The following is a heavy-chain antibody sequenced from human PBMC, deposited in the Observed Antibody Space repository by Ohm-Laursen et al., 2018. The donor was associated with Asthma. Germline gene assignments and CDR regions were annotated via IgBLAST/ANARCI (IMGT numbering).Heavy chain of an antibody. CDR2: ISGSGGST. J-gene: IGHJ5*02. D-gene: IGHD5-24*01. CDR3: ARDRAEDNWFDP. CDR1: GFTFSSYA. Sequence: SLRLSCTASGFTFSSYAMSWVRQAPGKGLEWVSGISGSGGSTYYADSVKGRFTISRDNSKNTLYLQMNSLRAEDTAVYYCARDRAEDNWFDPWGQGTLVTVSS. V-gene: IGHV3-23*01.